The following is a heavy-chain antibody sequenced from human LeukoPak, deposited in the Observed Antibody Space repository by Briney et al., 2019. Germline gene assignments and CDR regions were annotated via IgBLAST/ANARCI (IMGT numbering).Heavy chain of an antibody. CDR1: GFTFTSSA. J-gene: IGHJ4*02. CDR3: ARRRIYSYGTFDY. D-gene: IGHD5-18*01. V-gene: IGHV1-58*02. CDR2: IVVGSGNT. Sequence: ASVKVSCKASGFTFTSSAMQWVRQARGQRLEWIGWIVVGSGNTNYAQKFQGRVTITADESTSTAYMELSSLRSEDTAVHYCARRRIYSYGTFDYWGQGTLVTVSS.